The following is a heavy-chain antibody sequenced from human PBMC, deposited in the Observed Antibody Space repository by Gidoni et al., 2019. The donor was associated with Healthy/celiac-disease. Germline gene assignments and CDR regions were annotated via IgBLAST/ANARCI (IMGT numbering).Heavy chain of an antibody. Sequence: EMQLVESGGGLVQPGGSLRLSCAASGFTFIRYSLTVVRQAPGKGLEWVSYISSSSSTIYYADSVKGRFTISRDNAKNSRYLQMNSLRDEDTAVYYCARDLYDSSGYYYVGRVESFDYWGQGTLVTVSS. CDR3: ARDLYDSSGYYYVGRVESFDY. CDR2: ISSSSSTI. J-gene: IGHJ4*02. V-gene: IGHV3-48*02. D-gene: IGHD3-22*01. CDR1: GFTFIRYS.